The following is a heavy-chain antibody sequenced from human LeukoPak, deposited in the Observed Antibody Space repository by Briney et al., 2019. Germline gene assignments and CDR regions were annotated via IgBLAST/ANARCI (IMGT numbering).Heavy chain of an antibody. CDR1: GFSFISYT. Sequence: PGRSLRLSCVASGFSFISYTMHWVRQAPGKGLEWVAVMSYDGSHKYLADSVKGRFTISRDNSKNTLYLQMNSLRAEDTAVYYCARDSYYGGTQDYWGQGTLVTVSS. V-gene: IGHV3-30*04. CDR2: MSYDGSHK. D-gene: IGHD4-23*01. J-gene: IGHJ4*02. CDR3: ARDSYYGGTQDY.